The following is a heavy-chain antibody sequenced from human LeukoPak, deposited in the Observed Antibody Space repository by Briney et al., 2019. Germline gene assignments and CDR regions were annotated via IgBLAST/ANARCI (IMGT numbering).Heavy chain of an antibody. V-gene: IGHV4-59*01. CDR2: IYYSGST. CDR3: ARGGYSYGLYYFDY. CDR1: GGSISSYY. Sequence: SETLSLTCTVSGGSISSYYWSWIRQPPGKGLDWFGNIYYSGSTNYNPSLKSRVTISVDTSKNQFSLKLSSVTAADTAVYYCARGGYSYGLYYFDYWGQGTLVTVSS. J-gene: IGHJ4*02. D-gene: IGHD5-18*01.